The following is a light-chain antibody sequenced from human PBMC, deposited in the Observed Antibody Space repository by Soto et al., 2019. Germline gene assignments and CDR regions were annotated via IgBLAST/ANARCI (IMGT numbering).Light chain of an antibody. V-gene: IGKV3-15*01. CDR2: GAF. CDR3: QQYKNWPPLT. CDR1: QTVSYN. Sequence: EIVMTQSPATLSVSPGETATPSCRASQTVSYNLAWYQQKPGQGPRLLIYGAFTRATGIPARFSGSGSGTDFTLTISSLQSEDFAVYYCQQYKNWPPLTFGGGTKVEIK. J-gene: IGKJ4*01.